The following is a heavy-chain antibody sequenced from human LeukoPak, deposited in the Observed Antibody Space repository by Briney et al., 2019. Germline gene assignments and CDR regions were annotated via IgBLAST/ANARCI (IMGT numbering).Heavy chain of an antibody. J-gene: IGHJ4*02. D-gene: IGHD3-16*02. CDR1: GYTFTSYG. CDR2: ISAYNGNT. CDR3: ARAYYDYVWGSYCFWPNSGFDY. Sequence: ASVKVSCKASGYTFTSYGISWVRQAPGQGLEWMGWISAYNGNTNYAQKLQGRVTMTTDTSTSTAYMELRSLRSDDTAVYYCARAYYDYVWGSYCFWPNSGFDYWGQGTLSPSPQ. V-gene: IGHV1-18*01.